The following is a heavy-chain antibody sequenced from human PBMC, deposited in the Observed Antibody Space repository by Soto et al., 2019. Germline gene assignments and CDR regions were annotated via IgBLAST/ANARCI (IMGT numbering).Heavy chain of an antibody. V-gene: IGHV4-31*03. CDR2: IYSSGTT. Sequence: QVQLQESGPGLVKPSQTLSLTCTVSGGSISSGGYSWNWIRQHPGKGLEWIGYIYSSGTTYYNPSLSSRLTISIDTSQNLFSLKLSSVTAADTTVYFCAREEAVRLERRFDSWGQGTLVTVSS. J-gene: IGHJ5*01. CDR3: AREEAVRLERRFDS. CDR1: GGSISSGGYS. D-gene: IGHD6-6*01.